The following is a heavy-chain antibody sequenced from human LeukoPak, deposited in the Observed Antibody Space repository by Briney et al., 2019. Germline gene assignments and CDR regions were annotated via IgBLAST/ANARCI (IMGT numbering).Heavy chain of an antibody. D-gene: IGHD2-21*02. J-gene: IGHJ3*02. Sequence: SETLSLTCAVSGYSISSGYYWGWLRQPPGKGLEWIGSIYHSGSTYSNPSLKSRVTISVDTSKNQFSLKLSSVTAADTAVYYCASDFPDAFDIWGQGTMVTVSS. CDR2: IYHSGST. V-gene: IGHV4-38-2*01. CDR3: ASDFPDAFDI. CDR1: GYSISSGYY.